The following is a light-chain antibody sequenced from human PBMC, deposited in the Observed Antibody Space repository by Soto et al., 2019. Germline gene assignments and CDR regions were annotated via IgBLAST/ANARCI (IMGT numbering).Light chain of an antibody. V-gene: IGKV1D-12*01. J-gene: IGKJ4*02. CDR3: QQVNPFPLT. Sequence: DIQRTQSPSSLSASVRDRVTIACRASQGISTWLSWYQQKPGKAPKLLTYAASTLQTGVPSRFSGSGSGTDFTLSISSLQPEDFATYYCQQVNPFPLTFGGGTKVDIK. CDR1: QGISTW. CDR2: AAS.